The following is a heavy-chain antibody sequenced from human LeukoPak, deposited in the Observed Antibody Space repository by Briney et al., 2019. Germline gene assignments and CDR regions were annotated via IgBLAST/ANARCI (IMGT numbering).Heavy chain of an antibody. CDR1: GGSFSGYY. Sequence: PSETLSLTCAVYGGSFSGYYWSWVRQAPGKGLEWVSAISGSGGSTYYADSVKGRFTISRDNSKNTLYLQMNSLRAEDTAVYYCATDDYWGQGTLVTVSS. CDR3: ATDDY. J-gene: IGHJ4*02. V-gene: IGHV3-23*01. CDR2: ISGSGGST.